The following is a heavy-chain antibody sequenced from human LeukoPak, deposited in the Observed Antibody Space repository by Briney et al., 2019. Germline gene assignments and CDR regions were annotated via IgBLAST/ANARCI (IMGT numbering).Heavy chain of an antibody. D-gene: IGHD6-25*01. Sequence: ASVKVSCKAYGYTFTSYGISWVRQAPGQGLEWMGWISAYNGNTSYAQKFQGRVTMTRDTSTSTVYMELSSLRSEDTAVYYCARDSNGDYWGQGTLVTVSS. CDR2: ISAYNGNT. CDR1: GYTFTSYG. CDR3: ARDSNGDY. J-gene: IGHJ4*02. V-gene: IGHV1-18*01.